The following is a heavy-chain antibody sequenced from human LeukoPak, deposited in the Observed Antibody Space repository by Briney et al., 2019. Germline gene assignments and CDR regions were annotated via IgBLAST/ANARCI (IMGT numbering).Heavy chain of an antibody. Sequence: SETLSLTCDVAGYSVRSGHYWGWIRQPPGKGLEWIGSIYHNGVTYHNPSLVTRVTISIDTSKNQFSLRLRSVAAADTAVYYCARRATALGTWYFDFWGRGALVTVSS. V-gene: IGHV4-38-2*01. CDR1: GYSVRSGHY. CDR2: IYHNGVT. J-gene: IGHJ2*01. D-gene: IGHD7-27*01. CDR3: ARRATALGTWYFDF.